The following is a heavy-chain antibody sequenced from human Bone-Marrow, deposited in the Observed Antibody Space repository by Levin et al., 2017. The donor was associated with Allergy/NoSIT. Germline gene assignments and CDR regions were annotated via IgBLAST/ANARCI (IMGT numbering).Heavy chain of an antibody. CDR2: IIPFFETK. D-gene: IGHD3-22*01. CDR1: GGDFNAYS. CDR3: SKGGVYSDGSGYSCFDS. Sequence: SVKVSCKTSGGDFNAYSISWVRQAPGQGLEWVGGIIPFFETKNYAQRLQGRVTITADKSTTTAYMQLSGLRSDATAHYYSSKGGVYSDGSGYSCFDSWGQVTLVTVSS. J-gene: IGHJ4*02. V-gene: IGHV1-69*06.